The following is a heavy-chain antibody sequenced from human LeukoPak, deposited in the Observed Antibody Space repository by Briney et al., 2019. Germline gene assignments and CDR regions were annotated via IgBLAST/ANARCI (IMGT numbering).Heavy chain of an antibody. J-gene: IGHJ3*02. V-gene: IGHV4-61*02. CDR3: ASVYYGSGNAFDI. CDR2: IYTSGST. D-gene: IGHD3-10*01. CDR1: GGSISSGSYY. Sequence: SETLSLTCTVSGGSISSGSYYWSWIRQPAGKGLEWIGRIYTSGSTNYNPSLKSRVTISVDTSKNQFSLKLSSVTAADTAVYYCASVYYGSGNAFDIWGQGTMVTVSS.